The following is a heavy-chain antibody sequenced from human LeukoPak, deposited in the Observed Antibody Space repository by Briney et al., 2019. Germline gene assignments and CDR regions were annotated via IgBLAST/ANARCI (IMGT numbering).Heavy chain of an antibody. V-gene: IGHV3-7*01. J-gene: IGHJ3*02. CDR3: ARGPGVTTVTASDAFDI. Sequence: ETLSLTCAVYGGSFSDYYMSWIRQTPGKGLEWVANIKQDGSEKYFVDSVKGRFTSSRDNAKNSVYLEMNSLRAEDTAVYYCARGPGVTTVTASDAFDIWGQGTMVTVSS. D-gene: IGHD4-17*01. CDR1: GGSFSDYY. CDR2: IKQDGSEK.